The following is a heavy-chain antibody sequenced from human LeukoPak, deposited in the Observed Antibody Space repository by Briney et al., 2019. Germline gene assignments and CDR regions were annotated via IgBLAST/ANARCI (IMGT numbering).Heavy chain of an antibody. J-gene: IGHJ4*02. CDR2: ITGDGTTT. CDR3: ARKAVPGTAAAGTDY. Sequence: GGSLRLSCEASGLTFSNHGMSWVRQAPGKGLQWVSAITGDGTTTYYADSVKGRFTISRDNSKNTLYLQVNSLRPEDTAVYYCARKAVPGTAAAGTDYWGQGTLVTVSS. V-gene: IGHV3-23*01. D-gene: IGHD6-13*01. CDR1: GLTFSNHG.